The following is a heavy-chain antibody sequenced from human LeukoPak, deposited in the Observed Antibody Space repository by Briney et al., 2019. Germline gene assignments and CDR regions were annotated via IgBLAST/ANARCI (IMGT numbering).Heavy chain of an antibody. CDR2: ISSSSSYI. J-gene: IGHJ4*02. CDR1: GFTFSSYS. V-gene: IGHV3-21*01. CDR3: ARDLGYSYGYFPIYYFDY. D-gene: IGHD5-18*01. Sequence: GGSLRLSCAASGFTFSSYSMNWVRQAPERGLEWVSSISSSSSYIYYADSVKGRFTISRDNAKNSLYLQMNSLRAEDTAVYYCARDLGYSYGYFPIYYFDYWGQGTLVTVSS.